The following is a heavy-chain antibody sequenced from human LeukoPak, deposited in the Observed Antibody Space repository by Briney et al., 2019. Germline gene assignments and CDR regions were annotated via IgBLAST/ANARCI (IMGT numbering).Heavy chain of an antibody. CDR2: ILYSGST. CDR1: GGSISSYY. J-gene: IGHJ4*02. CDR3: ARAWPYFDY. Sequence: SETLSLTCTVSGGSISSYYWSWIRQPPGKGLEWIGYILYSGSTNYNPSLKSRVTISVDTSKNQFSLKLSSVTAADTAVYYCARAWPYFDYWGRGTLVTVSS. V-gene: IGHV4-59*08.